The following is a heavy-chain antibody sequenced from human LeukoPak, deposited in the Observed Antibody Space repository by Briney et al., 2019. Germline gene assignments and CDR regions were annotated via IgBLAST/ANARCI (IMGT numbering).Heavy chain of an antibody. D-gene: IGHD3-16*01. CDR2: ISSSSSYI. CDR1: GFTFSCYS. Sequence: GGSLRLSCAAPGFTFSCYSTNWVRQAPGKGLEWVSSISSSSSYIYYADSVKGRFTISRDNAKNSLYLQMNSLRAEDTAVYYCARDALGALGYWGQGTLVTVSS. CDR3: ARDALGALGY. V-gene: IGHV3-21*01. J-gene: IGHJ4*02.